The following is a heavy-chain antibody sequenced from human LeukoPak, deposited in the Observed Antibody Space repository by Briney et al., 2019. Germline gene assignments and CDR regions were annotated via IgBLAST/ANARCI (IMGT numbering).Heavy chain of an antibody. J-gene: IGHJ4*02. CDR2: ISGSGGST. CDR1: GFTFSSYA. Sequence: PGGSLRLSCAASGFTFSSYAMSWVRQVPGKGLEWVSAISGSGGSTDYADSVKGRFTISRDNSKNTLYLQMNSLRAKDTAIYFCAKSLPGGYSYGTIDYWGQGTLVTVSS. V-gene: IGHV3-23*01. D-gene: IGHD5-18*01. CDR3: AKSLPGGYSYGTIDY.